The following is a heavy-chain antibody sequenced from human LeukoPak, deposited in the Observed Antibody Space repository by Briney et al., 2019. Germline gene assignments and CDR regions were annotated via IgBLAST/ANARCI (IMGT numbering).Heavy chain of an antibody. Sequence: PSETLSLTCAVSGGSMTSSAYYWGWIRQPPGKGLEWIGSIYYYGSTYYNPSLRSRVTISVDTSKNQFSLKLSSVTAADTAVYYCARVLGGWFDPWGQGTLVTVSS. J-gene: IGHJ5*02. CDR2: IYYYGST. CDR3: ARVLGGWFDP. V-gene: IGHV4-39*07. D-gene: IGHD2-15*01. CDR1: GGSMTSSAYY.